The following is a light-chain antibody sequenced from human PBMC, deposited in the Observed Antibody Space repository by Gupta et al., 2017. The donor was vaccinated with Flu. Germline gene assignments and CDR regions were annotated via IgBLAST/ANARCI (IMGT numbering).Light chain of an antibody. CDR3: QHYNSYPFT. CDR1: KDIGNR. V-gene: IGKV1-16*01. CDR2: AAY. J-gene: IGKJ5*01. Sequence: INMTHSSSALFASLRDRVTITCRASKDIGNRLSWFQQKGGKAPKALIFAAYTLLTGVPSRFSGGGSGTDFTLTSSSLQPEDFVTYCCQHYNSYPFTFGHGTRL.